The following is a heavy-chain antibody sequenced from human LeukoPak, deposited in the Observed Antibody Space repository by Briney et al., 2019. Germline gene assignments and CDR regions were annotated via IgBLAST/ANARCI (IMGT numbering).Heavy chain of an antibody. V-gene: IGHV4-59*01. CDR3: ARHRYYYDSSGYYYQP. Sequence: SGTLSLTCTVSGAPISSYYWSWIRQPPGKGLEWIGYIYYSGSTNYNPSLKSRVTISVDTSKNQFSLRLSSVTAADTAVYYCARHRYYYDSSGYYYQPWGQGTLVTVSS. CDR2: IYYSGST. J-gene: IGHJ5*02. D-gene: IGHD3-22*01. CDR1: GAPISSYY.